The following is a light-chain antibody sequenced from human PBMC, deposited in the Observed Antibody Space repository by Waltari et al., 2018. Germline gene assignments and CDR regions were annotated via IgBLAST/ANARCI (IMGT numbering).Light chain of an antibody. J-gene: IGKJ5*01. V-gene: IGKV4-1*01. CDR1: QRVLYSSNNKNY. Sequence: DIVMTQSPDSLAVSLGERATINCKSSQRVLYSSNNKNYLALYQQKPGQPPKLLIYWASTPESGVPDRFSGSGSGTDFTLTISSLQAEDVAVYYCQQYYSTPRTFGQGTRLEIK. CDR3: QQYYSTPRT. CDR2: WAS.